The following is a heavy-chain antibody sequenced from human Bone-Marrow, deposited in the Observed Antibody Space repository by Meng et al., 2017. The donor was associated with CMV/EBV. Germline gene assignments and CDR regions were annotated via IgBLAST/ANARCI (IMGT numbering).Heavy chain of an antibody. CDR1: GGTFSSYT. Sequence: SVKVSCKASGGTFSSYTISWVRQAPGQGLEWMGRIIPILGIANYAQKFQGRVTITADKSTSTAYMELSSLRSEDTAVYSSAKSRITMVRGVIIIGAFDIWGQGTMVTVSS. V-gene: IGHV1-69*02. J-gene: IGHJ3*02. CDR2: IIPILGIA. D-gene: IGHD3-10*01. CDR3: AKSRITMVRGVIIIGAFDI.